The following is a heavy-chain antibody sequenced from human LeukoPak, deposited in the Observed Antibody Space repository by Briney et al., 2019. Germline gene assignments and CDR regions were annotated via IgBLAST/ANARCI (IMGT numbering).Heavy chain of an antibody. CDR1: GYTFTGYY. V-gene: IGHV1-2*06. Sequence: GASVKVSCKASGYTFTGYYLHWVRQAPGQGLEWMGRINPNSGGTNYAQKFQGRVTMTRDTSISTAYMELSRLRSDDTAMYYCARDGSSFYDSSGYYYEVYWGQGTLVTVSS. D-gene: IGHD3-22*01. CDR3: ARDGSSFYDSSGYYYEVY. J-gene: IGHJ4*02. CDR2: INPNSGGT.